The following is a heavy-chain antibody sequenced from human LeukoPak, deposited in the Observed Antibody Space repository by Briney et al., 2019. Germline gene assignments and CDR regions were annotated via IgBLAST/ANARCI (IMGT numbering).Heavy chain of an antibody. CDR3: AGTYYYDSSGYSYEY. CDR1: GFTFSTYA. J-gene: IGHJ4*02. V-gene: IGHV3-23*01. CDR2: ISGSGDRT. D-gene: IGHD3-22*01. Sequence: PGGSLRLSCAASGFTFSTYAMSWVRQAPGKGLEWVSAISGSGDRTDYADSVKGRFTISRDNSKNTLCVQMNSLRAEDTAVYYCAGTYYYDSSGYSYEYWGQGTLVTVSS.